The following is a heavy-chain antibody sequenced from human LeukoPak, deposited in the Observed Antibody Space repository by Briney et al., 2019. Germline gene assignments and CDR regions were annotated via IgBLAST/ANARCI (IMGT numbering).Heavy chain of an antibody. Sequence: GGSLRLSCAASGFTVSSNYMSWVRQAPGKGLEWVSSISSSSSYIYYADSVKGRFTISRDNAKNSLYLQMNSLRAEDTAVYYCARDSIRFLEWLSNPYYYYMDVWGKGTTVTVSS. CDR2: ISSSSSYI. CDR3: ARDSIRFLEWLSNPYYYYMDV. CDR1: GFTVSSNY. J-gene: IGHJ6*03. D-gene: IGHD3-3*01. V-gene: IGHV3-21*01.